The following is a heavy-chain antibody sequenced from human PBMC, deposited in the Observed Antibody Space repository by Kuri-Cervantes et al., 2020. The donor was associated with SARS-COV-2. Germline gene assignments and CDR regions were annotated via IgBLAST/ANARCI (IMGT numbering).Heavy chain of an antibody. CDR1: GVTFSDYA. Sequence: GGSLRLSCAVSGVTFSDYAMDWVRQAPGKGLEWVAVISHDGNNKYYADSVKGRFVISRDNSKSTLYLEMNSLRDEDTGVYYCAKETGAAGSSWMSYFDNWGLGTQVTVSS. CDR2: ISHDGNNK. CDR3: AKETGAAGSSWMSYFDN. V-gene: IGHV3-30*09. J-gene: IGHJ4*02. D-gene: IGHD6-13*01.